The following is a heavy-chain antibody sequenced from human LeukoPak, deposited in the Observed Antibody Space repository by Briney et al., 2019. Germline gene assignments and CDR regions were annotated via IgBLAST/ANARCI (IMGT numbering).Heavy chain of an antibody. Sequence: SETLSLTCTVSGGSISSYYWSWIRQPPGKGLEWIGYIFYTGSTNYNPSLKSRVTISVDTSKNQFSLKLSSVTAADTAVYYCARRNVGYRSGQLDYWGQGTLVTVSS. CDR2: IFYTGST. D-gene: IGHD6-19*01. V-gene: IGHV4-59*01. J-gene: IGHJ4*02. CDR3: ARRNVGYRSGQLDY. CDR1: GGSISSYY.